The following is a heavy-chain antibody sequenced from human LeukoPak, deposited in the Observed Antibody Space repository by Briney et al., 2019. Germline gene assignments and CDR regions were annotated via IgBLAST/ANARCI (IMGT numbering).Heavy chain of an antibody. V-gene: IGHV3-21*01. CDR2: SSSSSTYI. D-gene: IGHD6-13*01. J-gene: IGHJ3*02. CDR1: GFAFSTYS. Sequence: GGPLRLSCAASGFAFSTYSMNWVRQAPGKGLEGVSFSSSSSTYIYYADSVKGRFTISRDNAKNSLYLQMNSLRAEDTAVYYCARDPSSIWGNDAFDIWGQGTMVTVSS. CDR3: ARDPSSIWGNDAFDI.